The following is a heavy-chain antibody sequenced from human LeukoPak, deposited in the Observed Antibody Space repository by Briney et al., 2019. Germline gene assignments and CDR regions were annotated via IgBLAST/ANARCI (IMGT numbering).Heavy chain of an antibody. D-gene: IGHD6-19*01. CDR3: ARVVAGDCYYYYMDV. V-gene: IGHV3-11*04. CDR2: ISSSGSTI. CDR1: GFTFSDYY. J-gene: IGHJ6*03. Sequence: GGSLRLSCAASGFTFSDYYMSWIRQAPGKGLEWVSYISSSGSTIYYADSVKGRFTISRDNAKNSLYLQMNSLRAEDTAVYYCARVVAGDCYYYYMDVWGKGTTVTVSS.